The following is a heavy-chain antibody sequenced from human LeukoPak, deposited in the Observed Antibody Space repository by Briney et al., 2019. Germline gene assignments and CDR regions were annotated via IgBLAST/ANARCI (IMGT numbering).Heavy chain of an antibody. Sequence: GASVKVSCRTSGYTFTNYIISWVRQAPGQGLEWMGWISAYNGNTNYAQKLQGRVTMTTDTSTSTAYMELRCLRSDDTAVYYCARGRTHRYYYDSSGYYGGAFDIWGQGTMVTVSS. V-gene: IGHV1-18*01. CDR1: GYTFTNYI. D-gene: IGHD3-22*01. J-gene: IGHJ3*02. CDR2: ISAYNGNT. CDR3: ARGRTHRYYYDSSGYYGGAFDI.